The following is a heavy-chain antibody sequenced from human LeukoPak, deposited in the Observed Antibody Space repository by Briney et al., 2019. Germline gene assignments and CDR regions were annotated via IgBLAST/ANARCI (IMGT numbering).Heavy chain of an antibody. CDR1: GFTFSSYW. CDR2: INSDGSST. V-gene: IGHV3-74*01. J-gene: IGHJ4*02. CDR3: ARDCWDYGSGSYCGIDY. Sequence: PGGSLRLSCAASGFTFSSYWMHWVRQAPWKGLVWVSRINSDGSSTSYADSVKGRFTISRDNAKNSLYLQMNSLRAEDTTVYYCARDCWDYGSGSYCGIDYWGQGTLVTVSS. D-gene: IGHD3-10*01.